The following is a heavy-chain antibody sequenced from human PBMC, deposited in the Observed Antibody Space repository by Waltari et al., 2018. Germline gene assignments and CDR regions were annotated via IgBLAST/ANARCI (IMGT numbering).Heavy chain of an antibody. D-gene: IGHD5-12*01. CDR1: GFDFTKHY. J-gene: IGHJ4*02. V-gene: IGHV3-74*01. Sequence: EVQLEESGGGLVQPGGSRRLSCEASGFDFTKHYMHWVRQGPGKGLVWFSRMSGDGGSTSYADSVNGRFTISRDNSKNTLYLQMNSFRAEDTGIYYCAREGGGFDYTPDYWGQGTLVTVSS. CDR3: AREGGGFDYTPDY. CDR2: MSGDGGST.